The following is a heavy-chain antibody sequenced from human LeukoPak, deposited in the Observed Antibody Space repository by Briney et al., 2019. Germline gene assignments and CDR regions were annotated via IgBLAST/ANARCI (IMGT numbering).Heavy chain of an antibody. CDR3: ARGGDCSGGNCPDAFDI. CDR1: GYTFTSYY. D-gene: IGHD2-15*01. CDR2: INPSGGST. J-gene: IGHJ3*02. V-gene: IGHV1-46*01. Sequence: GASVKVSCKASGYTFTSYYMHWVRQAPGQGLEGMGIINPSGGSTSYAQKFQGRVTMTRDTSTSTVYMELSSLRSDDTAVYYCARGGDCSGGNCPDAFDIWGQGTMVTVSS.